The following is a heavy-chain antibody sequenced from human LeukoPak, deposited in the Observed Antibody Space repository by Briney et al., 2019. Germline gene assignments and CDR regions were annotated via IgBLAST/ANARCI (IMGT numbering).Heavy chain of an antibody. CDR1: GGSISSNY. V-gene: IGHV4-59*08. CDR3: ARRSGSYWYFDL. Sequence: SETLSLTCTVSGGSISSNYWNWIRQSPGKGLEWVGHIHYSGSTNYNPSLKSRVTISLDTSKNQFSLKLSSVTAADTAVYYCARRSGSYWYFDLWGRGTLVTVSS. CDR2: IHYSGST. D-gene: IGHD1-26*01. J-gene: IGHJ2*01.